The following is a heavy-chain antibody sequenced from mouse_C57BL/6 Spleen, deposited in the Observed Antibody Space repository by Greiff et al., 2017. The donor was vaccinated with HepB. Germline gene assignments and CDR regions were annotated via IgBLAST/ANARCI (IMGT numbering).Heavy chain of an antibody. J-gene: IGHJ1*03. CDR1: GYTFTSYW. D-gene: IGHD2-1*01. CDR3: GRGGNSVDWDFDD. CDR2: IDPSDGYT. Sequence: QVQLQQPGAELVMPGASVKLSCKASGYTFTSYWMHWVKQRPGQGLEWIGEIDPSDGYTNYNQKFKGKSTLTVDKSSSTAYMQLSSLTSEDSAVYYCGRGGNSVDWDFDDWGKGTTVTVSS. V-gene: IGHV1-69*01.